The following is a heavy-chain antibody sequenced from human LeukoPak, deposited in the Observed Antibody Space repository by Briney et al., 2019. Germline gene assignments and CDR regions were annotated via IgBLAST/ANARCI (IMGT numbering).Heavy chain of an antibody. V-gene: IGHV4-59*01. CDR2: IYYSGST. J-gene: IGHJ4*02. CDR3: ARAVVPAEFYFDH. D-gene: IGHD2-15*01. CDR1: GGSISSYY. Sequence: SETLPLTCTVSGGSISSYYWSWIRQPPGKGLEWIGYIYYSGSTNYNPSLKSRATISVDTSKNQFSLKLSSVTAADTAVYYCARAVVPAEFYFDHWGQGTRVTVSS.